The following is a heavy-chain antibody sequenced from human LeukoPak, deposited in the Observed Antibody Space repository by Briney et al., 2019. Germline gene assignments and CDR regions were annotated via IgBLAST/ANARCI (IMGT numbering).Heavy chain of an antibody. CDR3: AKDIVGATY. Sequence: GRSLRLSCAASGFTFSSYGMHWVRQAPGKGLEWVAVISYDGSNKYYADSVKGRFTISRDNSKNTLYLQMNSLRAEDTAVYYCAKDIVGATYWGQGTLVTVPS. CDR2: ISYDGSNK. V-gene: IGHV3-30*18. D-gene: IGHD1-26*01. J-gene: IGHJ4*02. CDR1: GFTFSSYG.